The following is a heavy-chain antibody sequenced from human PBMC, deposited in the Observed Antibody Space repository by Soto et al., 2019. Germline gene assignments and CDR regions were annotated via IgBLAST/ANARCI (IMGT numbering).Heavy chain of an antibody. D-gene: IGHD2-21*01. J-gene: IGHJ5*02. CDR3: ARGMGES. Sequence: GASVKVSFKASGCSFTNYAIHWVRQAPGQRLEWMGWISGADGNTRYSPKFQGRLTISTDTSASTAYMELSSLRSEDTAVYYCARGMGESWGQGTLVTVSS. CDR2: ISGADGNT. CDR1: GCSFTNYA. V-gene: IGHV1-3*01.